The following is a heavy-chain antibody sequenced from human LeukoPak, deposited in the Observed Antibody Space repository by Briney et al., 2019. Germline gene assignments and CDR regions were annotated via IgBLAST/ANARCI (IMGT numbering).Heavy chain of an antibody. CDR1: GYTFTGYY. Sequence: ASVKVSCRASGYTFTGYYMHWMRQAPGQGLEWMGWINPSTGGTNYAQKFQGRVTMTRDTSITTAYMELTSLRSDDTAVCYCARDPAIYYESDYYFDNWGQGTLVTVSS. J-gene: IGHJ4*02. V-gene: IGHV1-2*02. CDR2: INPSTGGT. D-gene: IGHD3-22*01. CDR3: ARDPAIYYESDYYFDN.